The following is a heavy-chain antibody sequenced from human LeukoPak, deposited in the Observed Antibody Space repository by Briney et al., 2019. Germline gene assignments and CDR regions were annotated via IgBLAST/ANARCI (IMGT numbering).Heavy chain of an antibody. Sequence: GGSLRLSCAASGFAFSSYAMNWVRQAPGKGLEWVSFITGDSGTIYYVDSMKGRFTISRDNAKNSLYLQIDNLRAEHTAVYYCARDRMGGSFDYWGQGTPVTVSS. CDR3: ARDRMGGSFDY. CDR2: ITGDSGTI. CDR1: GFAFSSYA. D-gene: IGHD2-15*01. J-gene: IGHJ4*02. V-gene: IGHV3-48*01.